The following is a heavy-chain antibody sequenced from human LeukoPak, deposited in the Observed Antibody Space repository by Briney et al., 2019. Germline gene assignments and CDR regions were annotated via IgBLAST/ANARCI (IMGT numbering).Heavy chain of an antibody. Sequence: ASVKVSCKASGYTFTGYYMHWVRQAPGQGLEWMGWINPNNGGTNYAQKFQGRVTMTRDTSISTAYMELSRLRSDDTAVYYCARERGDYGDVNWFDPWGQGTLVTVSS. J-gene: IGHJ5*02. V-gene: IGHV1-2*02. D-gene: IGHD4-17*01. CDR2: INPNNGGT. CDR1: GYTFTGYY. CDR3: ARERGDYGDVNWFDP.